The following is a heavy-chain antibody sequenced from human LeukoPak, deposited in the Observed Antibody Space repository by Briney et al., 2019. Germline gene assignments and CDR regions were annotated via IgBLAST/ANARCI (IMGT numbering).Heavy chain of an antibody. CDR2: ISGSGGST. J-gene: IGHJ3*02. V-gene: IGHV3-23*01. D-gene: IGHD3-10*01. CDR1: GFTFSSYA. Sequence: GGSLRLSCAASGFTFSSYAMSWVRQAPGKGLEWVSAISGSGGSTYYADSVKGRFTISRDNSKNTLYLQMNSLSAEDTAVYYCAKSGGMVRGVIRAFDIWGQGTMVTVSS. CDR3: AKSGGMVRGVIRAFDI.